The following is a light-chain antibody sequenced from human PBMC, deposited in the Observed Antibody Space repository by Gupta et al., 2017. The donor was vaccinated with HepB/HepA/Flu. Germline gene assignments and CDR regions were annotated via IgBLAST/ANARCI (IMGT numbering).Light chain of an antibody. Sequence: SYALTQPPSVSVSPGQTARITCSGDALTKKYAHWYQQKPGQAPVLVIYRDSERPSGIPERFSGSSSGTAVTLTISGVQAEDEADYYCQSADSSGAYPVVFGGGTKLTVL. J-gene: IGLJ2*01. CDR3: QSADSSGAYPVV. CDR2: RDS. CDR1: ALTKKY. V-gene: IGLV3-25*03.